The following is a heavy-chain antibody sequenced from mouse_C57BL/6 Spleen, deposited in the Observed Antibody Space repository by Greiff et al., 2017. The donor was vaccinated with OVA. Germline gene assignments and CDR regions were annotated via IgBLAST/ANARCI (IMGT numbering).Heavy chain of an antibody. V-gene: IGHV1-80*01. CDR1: GYAFSNYG. Sequence: QVQLQQSGAELVKPGASVKISCKASGYAFSNYGMNWVKQRPGKGLEWIGQIYPGDGDITYNGKFKGKATLTADKSSSTAYMQFSSLTSEDSAVYFCARGAYCGQGTTLTVSS. CDR2: IYPGDGDI. CDR3: ARGAY. J-gene: IGHJ2*01.